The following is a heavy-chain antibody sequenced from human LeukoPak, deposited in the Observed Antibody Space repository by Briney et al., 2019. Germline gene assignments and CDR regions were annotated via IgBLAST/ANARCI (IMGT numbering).Heavy chain of an antibody. V-gene: IGHV3-30*02. CDR1: GFTFSNYA. CDR2: IRYDGSNK. D-gene: IGHD6-6*01. Sequence: PGGSLRLSCGASGFTFSNYAMSWVRQAPGKGLEWVAFIRYDGSNKYYADSVKGRFTISRDNSKNTLYLQMNSLRAEDTAVYYCARSSARSKPYYYYMDVWGKGTTVTVSS. CDR3: ARSSARSKPYYYYMDV. J-gene: IGHJ6*03.